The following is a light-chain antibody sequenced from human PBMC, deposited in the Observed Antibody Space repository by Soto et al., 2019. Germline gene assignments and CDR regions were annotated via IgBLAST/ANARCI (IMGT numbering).Light chain of an antibody. J-gene: IGLJ3*02. CDR1: SGHSSYA. CDR2: VNSDGSH. V-gene: IGLV4-69*01. Sequence: QSVLTQSPSDSASLGASVKLTCTLSSGHSSYAITWHQQQPEKGPRYLMKVNSDGSHIKGDGIPDRFSGSSSGAERYLTISSLQSEDEADYYCQTWGSGPWVFGGGTKLTVL. CDR3: QTWGSGPWV.